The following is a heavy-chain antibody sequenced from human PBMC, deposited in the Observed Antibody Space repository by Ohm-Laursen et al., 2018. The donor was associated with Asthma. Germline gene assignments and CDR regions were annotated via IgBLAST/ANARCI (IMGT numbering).Heavy chain of an antibody. D-gene: IGHD5-24*01. CDR1: GFTFSDYF. J-gene: IGHJ4*02. CDR3: ARGNLEGLQ. V-gene: IGHV3-74*01. Sequence: SLRLSCAASGFTFSDYFMHWVRQGPGQGLVWISHIFPDGRHTNYADSVKGRFTISRDDAKNTLYLQMNSLRVDDTAVYYCARGNLEGLQWGQGTLATVSS. CDR2: IFPDGRHT.